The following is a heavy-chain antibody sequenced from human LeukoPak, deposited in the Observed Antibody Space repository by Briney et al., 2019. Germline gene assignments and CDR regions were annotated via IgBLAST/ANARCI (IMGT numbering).Heavy chain of an antibody. D-gene: IGHD1-26*01. CDR3: ARDNSVGDTAWWFDP. CDR1: GYTFTGYY. Sequence: VASVKVSCKASGYTFTGYYMHWVRQAPGQGLEWMGWINPNSGGTNYAQKFQGRVTMTRDTSISTAYMELTRLRSEDTAVYYCARDNSVGDTAWWFDPWGQGTLVTVSS. CDR2: INPNSGGT. V-gene: IGHV1-2*02. J-gene: IGHJ5*02.